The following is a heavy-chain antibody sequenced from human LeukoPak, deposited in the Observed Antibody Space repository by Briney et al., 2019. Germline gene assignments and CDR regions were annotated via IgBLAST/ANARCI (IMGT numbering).Heavy chain of an antibody. CDR3: ARDKFAKHDNRGYYYISDAFDI. J-gene: IGHJ3*02. CDR2: ISSSSAYK. D-gene: IGHD3-22*01. Sequence: PGGSLRLSCAASGFTLNSYTMNWVRQLPGKGLEWVSSISSSSAYKHYADSVMGRFTISKDNAENYLYLHLNSLRAEDTAVYYCARDKFAKHDNRGYYYISDAFDIWGPGTVVTVSS. V-gene: IGHV3-21*06. CDR1: GFTLNSYT.